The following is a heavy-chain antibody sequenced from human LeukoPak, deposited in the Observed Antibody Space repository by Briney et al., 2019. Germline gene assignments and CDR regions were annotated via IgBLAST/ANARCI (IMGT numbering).Heavy chain of an antibody. CDR3: ARGGLPSVVAFDY. V-gene: IGHV4-38-2*01. Sequence: PSETLSLTCAVSGYSISSGYYWGWIRQPPGKGLEWIGSIYHSGSTYYNPSLKSRVTISVDTSKNQFSLKLSSVTAADTAVYYCARGGLPSVVAFDYWGQGTLVTVSS. D-gene: IGHD5-12*01. CDR2: IYHSGST. J-gene: IGHJ4*02. CDR1: GYSISSGYY.